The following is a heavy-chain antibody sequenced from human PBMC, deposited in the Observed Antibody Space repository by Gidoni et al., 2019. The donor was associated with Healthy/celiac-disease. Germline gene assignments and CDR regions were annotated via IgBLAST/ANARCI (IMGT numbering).Heavy chain of an antibody. V-gene: IGHV1-69*09. CDR3: ARGVLSSGGGADASRDY. CDR1: GGPFSTYG. Sequence: QLQLVQSGAEVKKPGSSVKVSCKASGGPFSTYGVNWVRQAPGQGLEWMGRIIPRLGAANYAQDFQGRLTITAYKSITIAKMELNSLTSEDTAVYYCARGVLSSGGGADASRDYWGQGTLVTVSS. D-gene: IGHD3-10*02. CDR2: IIPRLGAA. J-gene: IGHJ4*02.